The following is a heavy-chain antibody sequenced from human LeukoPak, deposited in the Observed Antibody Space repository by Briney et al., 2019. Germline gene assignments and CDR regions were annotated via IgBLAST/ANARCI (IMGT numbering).Heavy chain of an antibody. Sequence: GGSLRLSCAASGFTFSSYWMSWVRQAPGKGLEWVANIKQDGSEKYYVDSVKGRFTISRDNAKNSLYLQMNSLRAEDTAVHYCTRGYCSGGSCQYFDYWGQGTLVTVPS. CDR1: GFTFSSYW. CDR2: IKQDGSEK. J-gene: IGHJ4*02. CDR3: TRGYCSGGSCQYFDY. D-gene: IGHD2-15*01. V-gene: IGHV3-7*03.